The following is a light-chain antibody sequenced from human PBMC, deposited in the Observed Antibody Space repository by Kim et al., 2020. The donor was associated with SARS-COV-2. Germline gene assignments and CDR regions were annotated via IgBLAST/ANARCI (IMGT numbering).Light chain of an antibody. CDR3: HQYGSLIT. V-gene: IGKV3-20*01. J-gene: IGKJ5*01. CDR2: GAS. Sequence: EIVLTQSPGTLSLSPGERATLSCRASQSVTRNYLAWYLQKPGQAPRLLIYGASSRATGIPDRFSGSGSGTDFTLTISRLEPEDFAVYYCHQYGSLITFGQGTRLEIK. CDR1: QSVTRNY.